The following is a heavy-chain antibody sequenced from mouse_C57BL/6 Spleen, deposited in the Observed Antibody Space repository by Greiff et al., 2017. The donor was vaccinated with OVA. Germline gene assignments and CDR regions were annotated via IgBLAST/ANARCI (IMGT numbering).Heavy chain of an antibody. CDR3: ARDQGTTVVAHWYFDV. CDR1: GFTFSSYA. D-gene: IGHD1-1*01. V-gene: IGHV5-4*01. CDR2: ISDGGSYT. J-gene: IGHJ1*03. Sequence: EVKVEESGGGLVKPGGSLKLSCAASGFTFSSYAMSWVRQTPEKRLEWVATISDGGSYTYYPDNVKGRFTISRDNAKNNLYLQMSHLKSEDTAMYYCARDQGTTVVAHWYFDVWGTGTTVTVSS.